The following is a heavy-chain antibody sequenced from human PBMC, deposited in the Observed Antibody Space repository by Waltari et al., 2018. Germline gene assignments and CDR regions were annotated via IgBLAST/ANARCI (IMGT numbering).Heavy chain of an antibody. CDR1: GFTLRNYW. V-gene: IGHV3-7*01. D-gene: IGHD3-22*01. CDR3: ARDQWFGFDI. J-gene: IGHJ3*02. CDR2: IKTDGAEE. Sequence: EVQLVESGGDLVQPGGSLGLSCAASGFTLRNYWMSWVRQAPGKGPEWMANIKTDGAEEYYVDSVRGRFTISRDNAKNLLFLQMNSLRPEDTAVYYCARDQWFGFDIWGQGTMVTVSS.